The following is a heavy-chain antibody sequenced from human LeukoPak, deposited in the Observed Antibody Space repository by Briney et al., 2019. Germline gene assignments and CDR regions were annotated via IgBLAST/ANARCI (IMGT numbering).Heavy chain of an antibody. V-gene: IGHV3-74*01. CDR2: LNSDGSST. J-gene: IGHJ4*02. Sequence: QPGGSLRLSCAASGFTFSSYWMHWVRQAPGKGLVWVSRLNSDGSSTSYADSVKGRFTISRDNAKSTLYLQMNSLRAEDTAVYYCARDPSAWSGYYDYWGQGTLVTVSS. CDR3: ARDPSAWSGYYDY. CDR1: GFTFSSYW. D-gene: IGHD3-3*01.